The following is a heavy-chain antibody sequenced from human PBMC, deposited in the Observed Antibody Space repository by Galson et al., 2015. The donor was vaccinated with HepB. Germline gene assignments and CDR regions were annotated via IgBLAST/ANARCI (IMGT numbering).Heavy chain of an antibody. CDR1: GYTFTNYG. CDR3: ARGAGIGGFYYYYYMDV. J-gene: IGHJ6*03. V-gene: IGHV1-18*01. D-gene: IGHD2-15*01. CDR2: IRAYNGNT. Sequence: SVKVSCKASGYTFTNYGISWVRQAPGQGREWMGWIRAYNGNTNYAQKLQGRVTMSTDTSTSTAYMELRSLRSDDTAVYYCARGAGIGGFYYYYYMDVWGKGTTVTVSS.